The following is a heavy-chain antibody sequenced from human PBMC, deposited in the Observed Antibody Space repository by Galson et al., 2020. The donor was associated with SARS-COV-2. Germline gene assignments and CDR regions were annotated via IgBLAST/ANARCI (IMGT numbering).Heavy chain of an antibody. CDR1: GYSISSGYY. Sequence: SETLSLTCTVSGYSISSGYYWGWIRQPPGKGLEWIGSIYHSGSTYYNPSLKSRVTISVDTSKNQFSLKLSSVTAADTAVYYCNFGDYYGMDGWGQGTTVTVSS. V-gene: IGHV4-38-2*02. CDR3: NFGDYYGMDG. D-gene: IGHD4-17*01. J-gene: IGHJ6*02. CDR2: IYHSGST.